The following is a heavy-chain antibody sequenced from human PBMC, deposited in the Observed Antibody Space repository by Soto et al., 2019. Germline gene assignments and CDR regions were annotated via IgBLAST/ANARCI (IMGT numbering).Heavy chain of an antibody. V-gene: IGHV1-69*13. J-gene: IGHJ6*02. CDR3: AREAGDGYNFFGMDV. D-gene: IGHD5-12*01. CDR2: IIPIFGTA. Sequence: SVKVSCKASGGTFSSYAISWVRQAPGQGLEWMGGIIPIFGTANYAQKFQGRVMITADESTSTAYMELSSLRSEDTAVYYCAREAGDGYNFFGMDVWGQGTTVTVSS. CDR1: GGTFSSYA.